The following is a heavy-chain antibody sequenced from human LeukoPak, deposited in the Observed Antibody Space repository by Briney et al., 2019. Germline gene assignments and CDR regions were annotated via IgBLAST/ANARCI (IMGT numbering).Heavy chain of an antibody. J-gene: IGHJ3*01. Sequence: PGGSLRLSCAAPGITFSNYWMHWVRQAPGKGLEWVSRINPDGSAIRYADSVKGRFTISRDNAKNTLYLQMNSLRAEDTAVYYCATYSEAWGQGTMVTVSS. CDR2: INPDGSAI. V-gene: IGHV3-74*01. CDR3: ATYSEA. D-gene: IGHD4-11*01. CDR1: GITFSNYW.